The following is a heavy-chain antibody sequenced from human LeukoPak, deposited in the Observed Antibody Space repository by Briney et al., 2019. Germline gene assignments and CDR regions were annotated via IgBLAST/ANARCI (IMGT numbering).Heavy chain of an antibody. CDR2: ISSSGSTI. J-gene: IGHJ4*02. CDR1: GFTFSDYY. V-gene: IGHV3-11*04. CDR3: ARATYSSSWYQDY. D-gene: IGHD6-13*01. Sequence: PGGSLRLSCAASGFTFSDYYMSWIRQAPGKGLEWVSYISSSGSTIYYADSVKGRFTISRDNAKNSLYLQMNSLRAEDTAVYYCARATYSSSWYQDYWGQGTLVTVSS.